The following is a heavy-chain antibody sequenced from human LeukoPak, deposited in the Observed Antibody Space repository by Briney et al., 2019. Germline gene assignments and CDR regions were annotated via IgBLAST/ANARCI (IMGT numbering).Heavy chain of an antibody. D-gene: IGHD2-2*01. CDR1: GYTFTGYY. CDR2: INPNSGGT. CDR3: ARVRAKPGGIVVEQRNYYYYGMDV. V-gene: IGHV1-2*04. J-gene: IGHJ6*02. Sequence: GASVKVSCKASGYTFTGYYMHWVRQAPGQGLEWMGWINPNSGGTNYAQKFQGWVTMTRDTSISTVYMELSRLRSDDTAVYYCARVRAKPGGIVVEQRNYYYYGMDVWGQGTTVTVSS.